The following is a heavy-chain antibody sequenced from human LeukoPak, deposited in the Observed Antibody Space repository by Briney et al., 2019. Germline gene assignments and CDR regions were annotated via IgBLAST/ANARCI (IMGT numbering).Heavy chain of an antibody. J-gene: IGHJ5*02. CDR3: ARDSSGWYHWFDP. D-gene: IGHD6-19*01. V-gene: IGHV3-48*03. CDR1: GFTFSSYE. CDR2: ISSSGSTI. Sequence: GGSLRLSCAASGFTFSSYEMNWVRQAPGKGLEWVSYISSSGSTIYYADSVKGRFTISRYNAKNPLYLQMNSLRAEDTAVYYCARDSSGWYHWFDPWGQGTLVTVSS.